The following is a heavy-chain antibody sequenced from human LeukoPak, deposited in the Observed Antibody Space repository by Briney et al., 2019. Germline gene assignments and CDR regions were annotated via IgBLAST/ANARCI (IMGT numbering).Heavy chain of an antibody. V-gene: IGHV3-33*01. J-gene: IGHJ4*02. CDR2: IWYDGSNK. D-gene: IGHD3-16*02. CDR3: ARWGDTFGGVIVPLDY. CDR1: GFTFSSYG. Sequence: GGSLRLSCAASGFTFSSYGMHWVRQAPGKGLEWVAVIWYDGSNKYYADSVKGRFTISRDNSKNTLYLQMNSLRAEDTAVYYCARWGDTFGGVIVPLDYWGQGTLVTVSS.